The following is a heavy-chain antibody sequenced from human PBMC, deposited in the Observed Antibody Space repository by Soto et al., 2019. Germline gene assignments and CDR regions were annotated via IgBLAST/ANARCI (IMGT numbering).Heavy chain of an antibody. D-gene: IGHD2-2*01. Sequence: QPGGSLRLSCAASGFTFNNYAMNWVRQAPGKGLEWVSNISSSSTSTYYADSVKGRFTISRDNAKNSLYLQMNSLRAEDTAVYYCASSTSPDAYWGQGTLVTVSS. J-gene: IGHJ4*02. CDR1: GFTFNNYA. CDR3: ASSTSPDAY. V-gene: IGHV3-48*01. CDR2: ISSSSTST.